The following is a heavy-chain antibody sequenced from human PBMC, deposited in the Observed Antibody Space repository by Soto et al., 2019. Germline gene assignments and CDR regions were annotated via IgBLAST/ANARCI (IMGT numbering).Heavy chain of an antibody. V-gene: IGHV3-30*18. D-gene: IGHD2-2*01. CDR3: AKAFSEPSPYCSSTSCYGGLDY. Sequence: QVQLVESGGGVVQPGRSLRLSCAASGFTFSSYGMHWVRQAPGKGLEWVAVISYDGSNKYYADSVKGRFTISRDNSKNTLYLQMNSLRAEDTAVYYCAKAFSEPSPYCSSTSCYGGLDYWGQGTLVTVSS. J-gene: IGHJ4*02. CDR2: ISYDGSNK. CDR1: GFTFSSYG.